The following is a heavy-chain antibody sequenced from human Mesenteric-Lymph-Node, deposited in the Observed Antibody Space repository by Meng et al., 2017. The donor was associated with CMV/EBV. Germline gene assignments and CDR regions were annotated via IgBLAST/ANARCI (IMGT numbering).Heavy chain of an antibody. V-gene: IGHV3-30-3*01. J-gene: IGHJ5*02. D-gene: IGHD2-2*01. CDR1: TFSSYA. CDR3: ARDRGYCSSTSCYLGWFDP. CDR2: ISYDGSNK. Sequence: TFSSYAMHWVRQAPGKGLEWVAVISYDGSNKYYADSVKGRFTISRDNSKNTLYLQMNSLRAEDTAVYYCARDRGYCSSTSCYLGWFDPWGQGTLVTVSS.